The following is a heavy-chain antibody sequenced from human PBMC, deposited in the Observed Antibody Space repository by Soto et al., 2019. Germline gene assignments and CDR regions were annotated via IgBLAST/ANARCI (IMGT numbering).Heavy chain of an antibody. Sequence: WASVKVSFKASGYTFTSYYMHWVRQAPGQGLEWMGIINPSGGSTSYAQKFQGRVTMTRDTSTSTVYMELSSLRSEDTAVYYFAREGDHGIAVAGRVWFDPWGQGTLVTVSS. J-gene: IGHJ5*02. V-gene: IGHV1-46*01. CDR2: INPSGGST. D-gene: IGHD6-19*01. CDR3: AREGDHGIAVAGRVWFDP. CDR1: GYTFTSYY.